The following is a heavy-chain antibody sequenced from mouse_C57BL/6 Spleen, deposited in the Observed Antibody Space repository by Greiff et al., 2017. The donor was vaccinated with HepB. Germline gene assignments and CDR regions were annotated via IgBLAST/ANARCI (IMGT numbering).Heavy chain of an antibody. CDR1: FYPFTCFS. CDR3: ATDGYYNAMDY. D-gene: IGHD2-3*01. Sequence: QFPLPQSVAVLSRPGSSVPMSCTSSFYPFTCFSLHFLKPRPGQGLEWIRYINPSSCYTKYNQKFKDKATLTADKSSSTAYMQLSSLTSEDSAVYYCATDGYYNAMDYWGQGTSVTVSS. CDR2: INPSSCYT. V-gene: IGHV1-4*01. J-gene: IGHJ4*01.